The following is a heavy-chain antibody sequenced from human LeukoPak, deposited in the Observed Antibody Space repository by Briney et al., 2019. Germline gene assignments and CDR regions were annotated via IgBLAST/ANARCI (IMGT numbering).Heavy chain of an antibody. CDR2: ISSSSSTI. Sequence: GGSLRLSCAASGFTLRGYGMHWVRQAPGKGLEWVSYISSSSSTIYYADSVKGRFTVSRDNAKNSLYLQMNSLRAEDTAVYYCARAEYCSSTSCYTSDAFDIWGQGTMVTVSS. CDR3: ARAEYCSSTSCYTSDAFDI. V-gene: IGHV3-48*01. CDR1: GFTLRGYG. J-gene: IGHJ3*02. D-gene: IGHD2-2*02.